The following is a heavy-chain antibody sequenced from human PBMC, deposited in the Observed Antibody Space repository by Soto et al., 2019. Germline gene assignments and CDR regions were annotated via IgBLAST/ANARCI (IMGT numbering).Heavy chain of an antibody. D-gene: IGHD3-9*01. CDR1: GGSISSSNW. V-gene: IGHV4-4*02. CDR2: IYHSGST. CDR3: ARGPTYYDILTGYSAGDYYGMDV. J-gene: IGHJ6*02. Sequence: QVQLQESGPGLVKPSGTLSLTCAVSGGSISSSNWWSWVRQPPGKGLEWIGEIYHSGSTNYNPSLKSRVTISVDKSKNQFSLKLSSVTAADTAVYYCARGPTYYDILTGYSAGDYYGMDVWGQGTTVTVSS.